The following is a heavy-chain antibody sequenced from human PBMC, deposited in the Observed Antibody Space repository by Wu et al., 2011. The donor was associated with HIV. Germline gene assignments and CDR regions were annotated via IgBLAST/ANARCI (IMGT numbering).Heavy chain of an antibody. CDR1: GYSFIDYF. CDR2: INPYTGAT. CDR3: ALGSYFRXGLDYYYDMDV. D-gene: IGHD3-10*01. J-gene: IGHJ6*01. Sequence: QVQLVQSGAEMKKPGASVKVSCKGSGYSFIDYFIHWVRQAPGQGLEWMGWINPYTGATNNAQKFQGRVTLTRDTSINTAFMELSRLRSDDTAIYYCALGSYFRXGLDYYYDMDVWAGPRSPSP. V-gene: IGHV1-2*02.